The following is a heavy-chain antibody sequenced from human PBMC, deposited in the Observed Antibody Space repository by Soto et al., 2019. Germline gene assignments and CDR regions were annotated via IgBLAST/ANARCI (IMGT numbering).Heavy chain of an antibody. J-gene: IGHJ5*02. CDR1: GFSLSTSGLG. V-gene: IGHV2-5*02. CDR2: IYWDDDK. CDR3: AHGHYDFLFDH. Sequence: SGPTLVSHTQTLTLTCTFSGFSLSTSGLGVGWIRQPPGKALECLALIYWDDDKRYSPSLKSRLTITKDTSKNQVVLTMTTMDPVDTATYSYAHGHYDFLFDHWGQGTLVTVSS. D-gene: IGHD3-3*01.